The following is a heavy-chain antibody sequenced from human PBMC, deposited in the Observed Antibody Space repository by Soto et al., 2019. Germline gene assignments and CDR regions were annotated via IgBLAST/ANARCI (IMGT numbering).Heavy chain of an antibody. CDR1: GGSFSGYY. D-gene: IGHD1-26*01. J-gene: IGHJ6*02. CDR2: INHSGST. CDR3: ARGWESRGGMDV. V-gene: IGHV4-34*01. Sequence: SETLSLTCAVYGGSFSGYYWSWIRQPPGKGLEWIGEINHSGSTNSNPSLKSRVTISVDTSKNQFSLKLISVSAADTAVYYCARGWESRGGMDVWGQGTTVTVSS.